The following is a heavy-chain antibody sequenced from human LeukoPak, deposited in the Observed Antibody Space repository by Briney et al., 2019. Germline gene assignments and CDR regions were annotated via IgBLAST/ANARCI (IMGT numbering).Heavy chain of an antibody. CDR1: GFTFSSYS. CDR2: ISSSGSTI. J-gene: IGHJ6*03. V-gene: IGHV3-48*04. Sequence: GGSLRLSCAASGFTFSSYSMNWVRQAPGKGLEWVSYISSSGSTIYYADSVKGRFTISRDNAKNSLYLQMNSLRAEDTAVYYCAGRAGTGYYYYMDVWGKGTTATISS. CDR3: AGRAGTGYYYYMDV. D-gene: IGHD6-13*01.